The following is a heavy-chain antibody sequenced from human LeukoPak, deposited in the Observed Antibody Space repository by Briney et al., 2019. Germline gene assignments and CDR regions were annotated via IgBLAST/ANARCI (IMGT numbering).Heavy chain of an antibody. CDR1: GYTLTELS. Sequence: RASVKVSCKVSGYTLTELSMHWVRQAPGKGLEWMGGFDPEDGETIYAQKFQGRVTMTEDTSTDTAYMELSSLRSEDTAVYCCATGYMAFAPYYFDYWGQGTLVTVSS. J-gene: IGHJ4*02. CDR2: FDPEDGET. CDR3: ATGYMAFAPYYFDY. V-gene: IGHV1-24*01. D-gene: IGHD1-14*01.